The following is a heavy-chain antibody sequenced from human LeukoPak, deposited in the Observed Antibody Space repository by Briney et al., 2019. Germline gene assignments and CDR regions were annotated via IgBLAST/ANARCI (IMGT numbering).Heavy chain of an antibody. V-gene: IGHV3-43*02. CDR1: GLTFHAFA. CDR3: AKGTNSISFNFDY. Sequence: GGSLRLSCAASGLTFHAFAMHWVRQAPGKGLVWVSLIIGDGGTTYYTDSVKGRFTISRDNNKNSRFLQMNSLRVEDAAFYYCAKGTNSISFNFDYWGRGTLVTVSS. CDR2: IIGDGGTT. D-gene: IGHD6-6*01. J-gene: IGHJ4*02.